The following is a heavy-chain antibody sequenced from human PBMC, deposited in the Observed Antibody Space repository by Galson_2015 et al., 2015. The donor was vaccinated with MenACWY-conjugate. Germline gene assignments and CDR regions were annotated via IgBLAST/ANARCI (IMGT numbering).Heavy chain of an antibody. CDR2: INSDGSST. J-gene: IGHJ4*02. CDR1: GFTFSSYW. CDR3: ARDPGDRPYCGGDCHNRFDY. V-gene: IGHV3-74*01. D-gene: IGHD2-21*02. Sequence: SLRLSCAASGFTFSSYWMHWVRQAPGKGLVWVSRINSDGSSTSYADSVKGRFTISRDNAKNTLYLQMNSLRAEDTAVYYCARDPGDRPYCGGDCHNRFDYWGQGTLVTVSS.